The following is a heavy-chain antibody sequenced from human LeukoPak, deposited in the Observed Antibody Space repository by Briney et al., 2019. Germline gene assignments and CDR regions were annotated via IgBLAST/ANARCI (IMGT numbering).Heavy chain of an antibody. Sequence: GESLKISCKGSGYSFTSYWIGWVRQMPGKGLEWMGIIYPGDSDTRYSPSFQGQVTISADKSISTAYLQWSSLKASDTAMYYCARHHSAGYDFWSGYYSNWGQGTLVTVSS. D-gene: IGHD3-3*01. CDR2: IYPGDSDT. V-gene: IGHV5-51*01. CDR3: ARHHSAGYDFWSGYYSN. CDR1: GYSFTSYW. J-gene: IGHJ4*02.